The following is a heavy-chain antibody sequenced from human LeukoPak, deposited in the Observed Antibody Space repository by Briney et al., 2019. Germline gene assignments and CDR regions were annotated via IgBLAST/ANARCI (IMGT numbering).Heavy chain of an antibody. CDR2: IIPIFGTA. V-gene: IGHV1-69*06. Sequence: SVKVSCKASGGTFSSYAISWVRQAPGQGLEWMGRIIPIFGTANYAQKFQGRVTITADKSTSTAYMELSSLRSEDTAVDYCARVVYCSSTSCYNWFDPWGQGTLVTVSS. D-gene: IGHD2-2*01. CDR3: ARVVYCSSTSCYNWFDP. CDR1: GGTFSSYA. J-gene: IGHJ5*02.